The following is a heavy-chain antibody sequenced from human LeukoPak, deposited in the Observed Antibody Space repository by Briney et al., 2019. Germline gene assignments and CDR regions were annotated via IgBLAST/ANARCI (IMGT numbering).Heavy chain of an antibody. CDR3: ARDSSGLTVLDY. Sequence: SETLSLTCTVSGGSISSYYWSWLRQPAGKGLEWIGRIYTSGSTNYNPSLKSRVTISVDTSKNQFSLKLSSVTAADTAVYYCARDSSGLTVLDYWGQGTLVTVSS. J-gene: IGHJ4*02. CDR2: IYTSGST. CDR1: GGSISSYY. V-gene: IGHV4-4*07. D-gene: IGHD2-8*01.